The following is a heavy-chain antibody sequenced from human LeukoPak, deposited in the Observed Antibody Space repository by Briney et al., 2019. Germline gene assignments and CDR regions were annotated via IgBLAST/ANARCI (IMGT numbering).Heavy chain of an antibody. Sequence: GGSLRLSCAASGFTFSSYAMSWVRQAPGKGLEWVSAISGSGGSTYYAASVKGRFTISRDNAKNSLYLQMNSLRAEDTAVYYCAKQYSSSWFHYFDYWGQGTLVTVSS. D-gene: IGHD6-13*01. J-gene: IGHJ4*02. CDR2: ISGSGGST. CDR3: AKQYSSSWFHYFDY. CDR1: GFTFSSYA. V-gene: IGHV3-23*01.